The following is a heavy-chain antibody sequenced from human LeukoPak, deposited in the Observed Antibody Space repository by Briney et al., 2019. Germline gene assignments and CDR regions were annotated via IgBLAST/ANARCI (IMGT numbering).Heavy chain of an antibody. CDR3: TRGFFGVVYYMDV. J-gene: IGHJ6*03. Sequence: GGSLRLSCTASGFTFGDYAMSWVRQAPGKGLEWVGFIRSKAYGGTTEYAASVKGRFTISRDDSKSIAYLQMNSLKTEDTAVYYCTRGFFGVVYYMDVWGKGTTVTVSS. CDR1: GFTFGDYA. CDR2: IRSKAYGGTT. V-gene: IGHV3-49*04. D-gene: IGHD3-3*01.